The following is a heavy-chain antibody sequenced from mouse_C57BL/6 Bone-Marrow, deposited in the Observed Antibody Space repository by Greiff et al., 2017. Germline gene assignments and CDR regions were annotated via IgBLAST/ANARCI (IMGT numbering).Heavy chain of an antibody. D-gene: IGHD1-3*01. J-gene: IGHJ3*01. Sequence: EVMLVESEGGLVQPGSSLKLSCTASGFTFSDYYMAWVRQVPEKGLEWVANINYDGSSTYYPDTVKSRFIISRDNAKNILYLQMSSLKSEDTATYYCAGGGGKEWGFAYWGQGALVTVSA. CDR3: AGGGGKEWGFAY. V-gene: IGHV5-16*01. CDR2: INYDGSST. CDR1: GFTFSDYY.